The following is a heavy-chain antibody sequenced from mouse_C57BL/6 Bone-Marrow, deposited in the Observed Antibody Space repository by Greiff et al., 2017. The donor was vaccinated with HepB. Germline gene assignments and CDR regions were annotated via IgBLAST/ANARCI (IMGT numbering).Heavy chain of an antibody. Sequence: EVQVVESGPSLVRPSQTLSLTCTVTGFSINSDCYWIWIRQFPGNKLEYIGYTFYSGITYYNPSLESRTYITRDTSKNQFSLKLSSVTTEDTATYYCARSTVPWYFDVWGTGTTVTVSS. CDR3: ARSTVPWYFDV. CDR2: TFYSGIT. V-gene: IGHV3-3*01. D-gene: IGHD1-1*01. CDR1: GFSINSDCY. J-gene: IGHJ1*03.